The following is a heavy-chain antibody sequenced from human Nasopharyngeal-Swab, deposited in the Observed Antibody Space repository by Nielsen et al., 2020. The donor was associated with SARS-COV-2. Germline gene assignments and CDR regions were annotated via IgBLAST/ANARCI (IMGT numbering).Heavy chain of an antibody. CDR1: GFTFSNYA. V-gene: IGHV3-23*01. D-gene: IGHD3-10*01. CDR3: AKAYSYGSGSSYATFDS. Sequence: GESLKISCAASGFTFSNYAMSWVRQAPGKGLEWVSGITASGANTYHVDSVKGRFTISRDNSKNMLYLQMISLRADDTAVYYCAKAYSYGSGSSYATFDSWGQGTLVTVSS. CDR2: ITASGANT. J-gene: IGHJ4*02.